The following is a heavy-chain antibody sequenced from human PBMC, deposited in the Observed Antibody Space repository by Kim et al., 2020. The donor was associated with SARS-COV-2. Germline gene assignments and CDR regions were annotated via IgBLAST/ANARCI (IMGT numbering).Heavy chain of an antibody. Sequence: ASVKVSCKASGYTFTGYYMHWVRQAPGQGLEWMGRINPNSGGTNYAQKFQGRVTMTRDTSINTAYMELSRLRSDDTAVYYCARDLAFGRGGGPPDYWGQGTLVTVSS. CDR1: GYTFTGYY. CDR3: ARDLAFGRGGGPPDY. CDR2: INPNSGGT. V-gene: IGHV1-2*06. D-gene: IGHD3-10*01. J-gene: IGHJ4*02.